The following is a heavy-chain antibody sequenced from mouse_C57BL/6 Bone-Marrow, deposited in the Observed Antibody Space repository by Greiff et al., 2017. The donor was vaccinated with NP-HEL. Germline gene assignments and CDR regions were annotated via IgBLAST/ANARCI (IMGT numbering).Heavy chain of an antibody. V-gene: IGHV1-62-2*01. D-gene: IGHD1-1*01. CDR1: GYTFTEYT. Sequence: VQLQQSGAELVKPGASVKLSCKASGYTFTEYTIHWVKQRSGQGLEWIGWFYPGSGSITYNEKFKDKATLTADKSSSTDFMELSRLTSEASSVYFCARHDTTVESWFAYWGQGTTLTVSS. CDR2: FYPGSGSI. CDR3: ARHDTTVESWFAY. J-gene: IGHJ2*01.